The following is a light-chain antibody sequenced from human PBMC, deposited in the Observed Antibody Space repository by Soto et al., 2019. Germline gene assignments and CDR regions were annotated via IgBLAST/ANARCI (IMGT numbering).Light chain of an antibody. CDR1: SSNIGYY. CDR3: SSYTTTPTVV. Sequence: QSALTQPASVSGSPGESITISCTGTSSNIGYYVSWYQHHPGTAPKLIIFEVSNRPSGVSNRFSGSKSGNTASLTISGLQAEDEADYYCSSYTTTPTVVFGGGTKLTVL. CDR2: EVS. V-gene: IGLV2-14*01. J-gene: IGLJ2*01.